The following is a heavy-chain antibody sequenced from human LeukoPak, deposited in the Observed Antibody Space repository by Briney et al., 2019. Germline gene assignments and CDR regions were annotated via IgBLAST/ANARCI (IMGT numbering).Heavy chain of an antibody. Sequence: ASVKVSCKASGYTFTSYYMHWVRQAPGQGLEWMGIINPSGGSTSYAQKFQGRVTMTKDMSTSTVYMELSSLRSEDTAVYYCARGRWLHDWFDPWGQGTLVTVSS. CDR1: GYTFTSYY. D-gene: IGHD5-24*01. CDR2: INPSGGST. J-gene: IGHJ5*02. V-gene: IGHV1-46*01. CDR3: ARGRWLHDWFDP.